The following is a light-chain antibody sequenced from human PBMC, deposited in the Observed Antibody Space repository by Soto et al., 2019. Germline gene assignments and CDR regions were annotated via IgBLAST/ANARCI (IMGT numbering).Light chain of an antibody. Sequence: QSVLTQSPSASGTPGQRVTISCSGQNSNIGTYYAYWYQHLPGAAPNLLIYSTNLRPSGVPDRCSGSKSGTSAALAISGLRAEEEGHYYCASWDVSLSGLVFGGGTKLTVL. CDR2: STN. CDR3: ASWDVSLSGLV. CDR1: NSNIGTYY. V-gene: IGLV1-47*02. J-gene: IGLJ2*01.